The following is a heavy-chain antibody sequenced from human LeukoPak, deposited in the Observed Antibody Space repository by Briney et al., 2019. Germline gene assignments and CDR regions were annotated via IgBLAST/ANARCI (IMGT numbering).Heavy chain of an antibody. J-gene: IGHJ4*02. Sequence: GASVKVSCKASGYTFTSYGISWVRQAPGQGLEWMGWISAYNGNTNYAQKLQGRVTMTTDTSTSTAYMELRSLRSDDTAVYYCARDPATVVTFPPSYWGQGTLVTVSS. CDR2: ISAYNGNT. V-gene: IGHV1-18*01. CDR1: GYTFTSYG. D-gene: IGHD4-23*01. CDR3: ARDPATVVTFPPSY.